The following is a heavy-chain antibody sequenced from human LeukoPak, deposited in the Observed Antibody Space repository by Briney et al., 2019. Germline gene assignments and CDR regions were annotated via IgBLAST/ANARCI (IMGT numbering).Heavy chain of an antibody. J-gene: IGHJ3*02. CDR3: ARFPGWSIAARQHAFDI. D-gene: IGHD6-6*01. Sequence: GASVKVSCKASGYTFTSYGISWVRQAPRQGLEWTGSISAYNGNTNYAQKLQGRVTMATDTSTSTAYMELRSLRSDDTAVYYCARFPGWSIAARQHAFDIWGQGTMVTVSS. CDR1: GYTFTSYG. CDR2: ISAYNGNT. V-gene: IGHV1-18*01.